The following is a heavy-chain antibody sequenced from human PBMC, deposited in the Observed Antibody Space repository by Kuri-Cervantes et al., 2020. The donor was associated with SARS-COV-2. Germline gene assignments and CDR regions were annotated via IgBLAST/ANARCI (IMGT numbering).Heavy chain of an antibody. CDR1: GFTFSSYW. CDR3: AKIAHVVVIAGAFDL. V-gene: IGHV3-7*03. CDR2: IKQDGSEK. D-gene: IGHD2-21*01. J-gene: IGHJ3*01. Sequence: GESLKISCAAFGFTFSSYWMSWVRQAPGKGLEWVANIKQDGSEKYNVDSVKGRFTISRDNAKNSLYLQMNSLRAEDTAVYYCAKIAHVVVIAGAFDLWGQGTMVTVSS.